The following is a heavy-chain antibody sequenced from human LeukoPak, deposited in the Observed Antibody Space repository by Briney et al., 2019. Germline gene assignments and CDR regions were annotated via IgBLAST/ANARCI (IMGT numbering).Heavy chain of an antibody. V-gene: IGHV4-34*01. CDR2: INHSGST. J-gene: IGHJ4*02. D-gene: IGHD2-2*02. CDR3: ARIRVVPAAIFDY. Sequence: SETLSLTCAVYGGSFSGYYWSWIRQPPGKGLEWIGEINHSGSTNYNPSLKSRVTISVDTSKNQFSLKLSSVTAADTAVYYCARIRVVPAAIFDYWGQGTLVTVSS. CDR1: GGSFSGYY.